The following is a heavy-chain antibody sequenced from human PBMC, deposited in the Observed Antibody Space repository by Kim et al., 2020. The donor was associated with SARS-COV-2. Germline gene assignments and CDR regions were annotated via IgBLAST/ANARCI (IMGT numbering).Heavy chain of an antibody. CDR2: INPNSGDT. Sequence: ASVKVSCKASGYTFTAYSMHWVRQAPGQRLEWMGWINPNSGDTNYAQKFQGRITITRDTSTSSAYMELSSLRSEDTAVYYCARDADYSSGTHYGIDWGQ. J-gene: IGHJ1*01. CDR1: GYTFTAYS. D-gene: IGHD3-10*01. CDR3: ARDADYSSGTHYGID. V-gene: IGHV1-2*02.